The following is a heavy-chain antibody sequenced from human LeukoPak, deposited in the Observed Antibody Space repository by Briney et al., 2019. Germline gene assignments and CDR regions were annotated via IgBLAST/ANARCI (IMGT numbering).Heavy chain of an antibody. CDR2: IWYDGSNK. CDR1: GFTFSSYG. Sequence: GRSLRLSCAASGFTFSSYGMHWVRQAPGKGLEWVAVIWYDGSNKYYADSVKGRFTISRDNSKNTLYLQMNSLRAEDTAVYYCARDKAGRMDPELDYWGQGTLVTVSS. J-gene: IGHJ4*02. D-gene: IGHD6-13*01. CDR3: ARDKAGRMDPELDY. V-gene: IGHV3-33*01.